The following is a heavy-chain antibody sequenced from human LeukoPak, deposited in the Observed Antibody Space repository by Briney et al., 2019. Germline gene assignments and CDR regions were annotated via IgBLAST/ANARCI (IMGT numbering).Heavy chain of an antibody. CDR1: GFTFSSYA. Sequence: GGSLRLSCAASGFTFSSYAMHWVRHAPGKGLEWVAFISWDGNIEHYADSVKGRFTISRDNPKNTLYLHLDNLRADDAAMYYCARNPERKYWFDPWGQGSLVAVSS. J-gene: IGHJ5*02. CDR3: ARNPERKYWFDP. CDR2: ISWDGNIE. V-gene: IGHV3-30-3*01.